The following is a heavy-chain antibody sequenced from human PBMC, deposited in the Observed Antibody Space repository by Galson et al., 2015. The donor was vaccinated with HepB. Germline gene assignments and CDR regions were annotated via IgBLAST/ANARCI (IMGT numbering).Heavy chain of an antibody. V-gene: IGHV3-7*03. D-gene: IGHD3-10*01. CDR3: ARDLVVRGGGFGG. J-gene: IGHJ4*02. Sequence: SLRLSCAASGFTFSSYGMSWVRQAPGKGLEWVANIKQDGSDTYYVDTVKGRFTISRDNAKSSLYLEMNSLRAEDTAVYYCARDLVVRGGGFGGWGQGTLVTVSS. CDR2: IKQDGSDT. CDR1: GFTFSSYG.